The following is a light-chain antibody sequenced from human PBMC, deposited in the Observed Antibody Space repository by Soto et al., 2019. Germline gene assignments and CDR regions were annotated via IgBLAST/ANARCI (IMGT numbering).Light chain of an antibody. CDR2: AAS. CDR3: QQGYSFPRT. J-gene: IGKJ3*01. Sequence: DIQMTQSPSSLSASVGDRITITCRASQTIGTYLSWYNQRPGKAPKLLIYAASTLQRGAPSRFRGSGSGTDFTLTISSLQPEDFATYFCQQGYSFPRTFGPGTKVDIK. V-gene: IGKV1-39*01. CDR1: QTIGTY.